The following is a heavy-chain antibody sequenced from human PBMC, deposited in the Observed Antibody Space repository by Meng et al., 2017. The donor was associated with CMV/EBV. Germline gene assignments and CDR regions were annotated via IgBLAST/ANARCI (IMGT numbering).Heavy chain of an antibody. J-gene: IGHJ4*02. CDR1: GGSISSSSYY. Sequence: QGQVLESGPGLVKPSAPLSLPCTVSGGSISSSSYYWGWICQPPGKGREWIGSIYYSGSTYYNPSLKSRVTISVDTSKNQFSLKLSSVTAADTAVYYCARDSAVAGVVDYWGQGTLVTVSS. CDR3: ARDSAVAGVVDY. D-gene: IGHD6-19*01. CDR2: IYYSGST. V-gene: IGHV4-39*07.